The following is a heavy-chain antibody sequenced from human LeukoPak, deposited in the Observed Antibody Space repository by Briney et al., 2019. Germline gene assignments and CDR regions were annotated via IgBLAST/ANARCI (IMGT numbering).Heavy chain of an antibody. CDR2: INPSGGST. V-gene: IGHV1-46*01. CDR1: GYTFTSYY. Sequence: ASVKVSCKASGYTFTSYYMHWVRQAPGQGLEWMGIINPSGGSTSYAQKFQERVTITRDMSTSTAYMELSSLRSEDTAVYYCATVGEHDYWGQGTLVTVSS. J-gene: IGHJ4*02. D-gene: IGHD1-26*01. CDR3: ATVGEHDY.